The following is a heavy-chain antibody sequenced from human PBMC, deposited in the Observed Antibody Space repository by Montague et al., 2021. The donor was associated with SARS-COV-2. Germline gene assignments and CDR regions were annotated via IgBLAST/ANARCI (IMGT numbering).Heavy chain of an antibody. CDR3: ARVLGGYCSGGSCYRGWYFDL. V-gene: IGHV4-31*03. D-gene: IGHD2-15*01. CDR2: IYYSGST. Sequence: TLSLTCTVSGGSISSGGYYWSWIRQHPGKGLEWIGYIYYSGSTYYNPSLKSRVTISVDTSKNQFSLKLSSVTAADTAVYYCARVLGGYCSGGSCYRGWYFDLWGHGTLVTVSS. CDR1: GGSISSGGYY. J-gene: IGHJ2*01.